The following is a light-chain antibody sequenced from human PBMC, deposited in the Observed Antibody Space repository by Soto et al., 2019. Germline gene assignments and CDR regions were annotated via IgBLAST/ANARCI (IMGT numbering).Light chain of an antibody. Sequence: DIQMTQSPSSLSASVGDRVTITCLASQGSSSCFAWCQQKPGKSTKLLXXAEXSLQSGVPSRFRGSGSGRDFTLTISSLQPEDFATYYCRQANSFSTSTFGQGTRLEIK. CDR2: AEX. J-gene: IGKJ5*01. CDR3: RQANSFSTST. CDR1: QGSSSC. V-gene: IGKV1-12*01.